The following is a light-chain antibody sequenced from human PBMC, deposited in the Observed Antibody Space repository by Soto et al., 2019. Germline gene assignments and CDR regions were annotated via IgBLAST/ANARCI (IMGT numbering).Light chain of an antibody. CDR3: QHRCNWPPGST. V-gene: IGKV3-11*01. Sequence: EIVLTQSPATLSLSPGERATLSCRASQSVSSYLAWYQQKPGQAPRLLIYDASNRATGIPARFSGSGSGTDFTLTISSLEPEDFPVYYCQHRCNWPPGSTCGGGTKVDSK. J-gene: IGKJ4*01. CDR2: DAS. CDR1: QSVSSY.